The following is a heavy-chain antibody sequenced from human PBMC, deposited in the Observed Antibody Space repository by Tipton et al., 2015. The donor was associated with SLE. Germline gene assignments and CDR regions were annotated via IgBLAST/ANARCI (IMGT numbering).Heavy chain of an antibody. V-gene: IGHV4-4*08. CDR1: GVSISTYY. Sequence: TLSLTCNDSGVSISTYYWSWIRQPPGKGLEWIGYIYPTGSTNYNPSLKSRVTISVDTSKNQFSLNLNSVTAADTAVYYCAREGWRVDFHAFDIWGQGTMVTVSS. D-gene: IGHD3/OR15-3a*01. CDR3: AREGWRVDFHAFDI. CDR2: IYPTGST. J-gene: IGHJ3*02.